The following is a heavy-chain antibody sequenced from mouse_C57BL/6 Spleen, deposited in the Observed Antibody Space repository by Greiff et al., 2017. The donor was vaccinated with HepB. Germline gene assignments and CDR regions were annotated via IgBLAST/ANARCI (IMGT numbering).Heavy chain of an antibody. CDR1: GFTFSNYW. V-gene: IGHV6-3*01. J-gene: IGHJ4*01. CDR3: TGEGRNWNEVDY. Sequence: EVKLMESGGGLVQPGGSMKLSCVASGFTFSNYWMNWVRQSPEKGLEWVAQIRLKSDNYATHYAESVKGRFTISRDGSKSSVYLQMNNLRAEDTGIYYCTGEGRNWNEVDYWGQGTSVTVSS. CDR2: IRLKSDNYAT. D-gene: IGHD4-1*01.